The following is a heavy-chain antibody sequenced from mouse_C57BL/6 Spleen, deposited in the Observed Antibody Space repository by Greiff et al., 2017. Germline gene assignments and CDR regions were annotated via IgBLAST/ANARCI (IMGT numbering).Heavy chain of an antibody. CDR3: TRNDYDVDYYAMDD. V-gene: IGHV1-39*01. CDR2: INPNYGTT. J-gene: IGHJ4*01. D-gene: IGHD2-4*01. Sequence: EVQLQQSGPELVKPGASVKISCKASGYSFTDYNMNWVKQSNGKSLEWIGVINPNYGTTSDNQKFKGKATLTVDQSSSTAYMQLNSLTSEDSAVYYCTRNDYDVDYYAMDDWGQGTSVTVSS. CDR1: GYSFTDYN.